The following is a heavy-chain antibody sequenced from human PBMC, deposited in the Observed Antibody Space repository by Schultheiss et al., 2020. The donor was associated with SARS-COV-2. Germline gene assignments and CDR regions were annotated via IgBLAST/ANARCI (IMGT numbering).Heavy chain of an antibody. V-gene: IGHV3-23*01. CDR1: GFTFSSYA. Sequence: GGSLRLSCAASGFTFSSYAMSWVRQAPGKGLEWVSAISGSGGSTYYADSVKGRFTISRDNSKNTLYLQMNSLRAEDTAVYYCAKDHKYYYDSSGYQPPLDYWGQGTLVTVSS. D-gene: IGHD3-22*01. J-gene: IGHJ4*02. CDR3: AKDHKYYYDSSGYQPPLDY. CDR2: ISGSGGST.